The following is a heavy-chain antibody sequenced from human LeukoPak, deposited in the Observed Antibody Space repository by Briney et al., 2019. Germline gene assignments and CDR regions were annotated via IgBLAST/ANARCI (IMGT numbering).Heavy chain of an antibody. CDR1: GGTFSSYA. D-gene: IGHD2-15*01. J-gene: IGHJ4*02. Sequence: ASMKVSCKASGGTFSSYAISWVRQAPGQGLEWMGGIIPIFGTANYAQKFQGRVTITTDESTSTAYMELSSLRSEDTAVYYCASLGYCSGGSCYFWGQGTLVTVSS. CDR3: ASLGYCSGGSCYF. V-gene: IGHV1-69*05. CDR2: IIPIFGTA.